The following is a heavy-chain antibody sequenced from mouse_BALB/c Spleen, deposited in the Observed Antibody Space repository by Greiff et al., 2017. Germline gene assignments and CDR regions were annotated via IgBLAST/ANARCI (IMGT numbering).Heavy chain of an antibody. V-gene: IGHV1-7*01. CDR1: GYTFTSYW. D-gene: IGHD1-1*01. J-gene: IGHJ1*01. Sequence: QVQLKESGAELAKPGASVKMSCKASGYTFTSYWMHWVKQKPGQGLEWIGYINPSTGYTKYNQKFKDKATLTADKSSSTAYMQLSSLTSEDSAVYYCASTTVDWYFDVWGAGTTVTVSS. CDR2: INPSTGYT. CDR3: ASTTVDWYFDV.